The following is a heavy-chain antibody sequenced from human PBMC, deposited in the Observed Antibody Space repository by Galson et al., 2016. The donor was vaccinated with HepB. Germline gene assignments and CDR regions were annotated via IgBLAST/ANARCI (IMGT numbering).Heavy chain of an antibody. CDR3: ARAAKYRDSSGYRDALDI. V-gene: IGHV3-21*01. CDR1: GFTFGAYG. J-gene: IGHJ3*02. CDR2: ISGSGGPK. D-gene: IGHD3-22*01. Sequence: SLRLSCAASGFTFGAYGMSWVRLAPGKGLEWVSSISGSGGPKYADSVKGRFTISRDNAKNSLYLQMSGLRAEDTAVYYCARAAKYRDSSGYRDALDIWGQGTTVTVSS.